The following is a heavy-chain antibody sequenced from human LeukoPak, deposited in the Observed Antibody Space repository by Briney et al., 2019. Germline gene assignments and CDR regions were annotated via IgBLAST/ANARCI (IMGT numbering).Heavy chain of an antibody. Sequence: SETLFLTCAVYGGSFSGYYWSWIRQTPGKGLEWIGDINHSGSTNYNPSLKSRITISVDTSKNQFSLKLSSVTAADTAVYYCARGRGDRRDGYNYFDYWGQGTLVTVSS. CDR2: INHSGST. V-gene: IGHV4-34*01. CDR1: GGSFSGYY. D-gene: IGHD5-24*01. CDR3: ARGRGDRRDGYNYFDY. J-gene: IGHJ4*02.